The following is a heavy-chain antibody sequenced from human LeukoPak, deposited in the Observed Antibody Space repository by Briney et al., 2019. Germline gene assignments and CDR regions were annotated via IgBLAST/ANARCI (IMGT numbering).Heavy chain of an antibody. CDR1: GFNFNIYS. CDR2: ITSSSSTI. Sequence: QPGGSLRLSCAASGFNFNIYSMNWVRQAPGKGLEWVSYITSSSSTIYYADSARGRFIISRDNAKKSVYLQLNNLRADDTAVYYCARSTEWYADYWGQGTLVTVSS. V-gene: IGHV3-48*01. J-gene: IGHJ4*02. CDR3: ARSTEWYADY. D-gene: IGHD3-3*01.